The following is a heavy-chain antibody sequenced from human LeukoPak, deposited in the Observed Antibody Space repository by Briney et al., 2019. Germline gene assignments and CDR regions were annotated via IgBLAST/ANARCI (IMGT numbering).Heavy chain of an antibody. CDR3: AKDGWFGELLPSSFDY. J-gene: IGHJ4*02. D-gene: IGHD3-10*01. Sequence: GGSLRLSCAASGFTFSSYEVNWVRQAPGKGLEWVSYISSSGSTIYYADSVKGRFTISRDNAKNSLYLQMNSLRAEDTAVYYCAKDGWFGELLPSSFDYWGQGTLVTVSS. V-gene: IGHV3-48*03. CDR2: ISSSGSTI. CDR1: GFTFSSYE.